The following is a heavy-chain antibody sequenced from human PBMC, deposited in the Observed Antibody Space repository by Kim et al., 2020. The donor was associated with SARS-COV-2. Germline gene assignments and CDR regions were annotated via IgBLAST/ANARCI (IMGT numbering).Heavy chain of an antibody. CDR2: IHSSGST. Sequence: SETLSLTCTVSGDSISPSYWSWIRQPPGKGLEWIGYIHSSGSTNYNPSLKTRVTISVDTSSNHFSLALSFVTAADTAVYYCARTKADIDLGSYWFDPWG. CDR3: ARTKADIDLGSYWFDP. D-gene: IGHD5-12*01. J-gene: IGHJ5*02. CDR1: GDSISPSY. V-gene: IGHV4-59*01.